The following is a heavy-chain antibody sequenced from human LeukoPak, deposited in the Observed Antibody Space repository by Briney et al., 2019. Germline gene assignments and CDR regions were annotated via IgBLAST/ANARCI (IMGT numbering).Heavy chain of an antibody. CDR3: ATYRSTWSPRFEYFQH. CDR2: IIPIFGTA. J-gene: IGHJ1*01. D-gene: IGHD6-13*01. CDR1: GGTFSSYA. V-gene: IGHV1-69*06. Sequence: SVKVSCKASGGTFSSYAISWVRQAPGQGLEWMGGIIPIFGTANYAQKFQGRVTITADKSTSTAYMALSSLRSEDTAVYYCATYRSTWSPRFEYFQHWGQGTLVTVSS.